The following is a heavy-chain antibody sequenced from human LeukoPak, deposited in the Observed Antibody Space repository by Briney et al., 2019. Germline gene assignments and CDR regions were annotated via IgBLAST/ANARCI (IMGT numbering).Heavy chain of an antibody. J-gene: IGHJ4*02. CDR3: ARGYSSSSEPFDY. V-gene: IGHV4-59*01. CDR2: IYYSGST. D-gene: IGHD6-6*01. Sequence: SETLSLTCAVYGGSFSGYYWSWIRQPPGKGLEWIGYIYYSGSTNYSPSLKSRVTISIDTSKNQFSLKLSSVTAADTAVYYCARGYSSSSEPFDYWGQGTLVTVSS. CDR1: GGSFSGYY.